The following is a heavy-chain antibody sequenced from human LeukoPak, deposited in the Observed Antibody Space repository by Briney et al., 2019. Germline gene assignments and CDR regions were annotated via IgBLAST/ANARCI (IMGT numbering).Heavy chain of an antibody. CDR2: TRNKPNSNTT. D-gene: IGHD2-2*01. Sequence: PGGSLRLSCAASGFTFSDHYMDWVRQAPGKGLEWVDRTRNKPNSNTTEYAASVKGRFTISRDDSKNSLYLQMNSLKTEDTAVYYCARGGIVVVPAAMDYYYYYGMDVWGKGTTVTVSS. CDR3: ARGGIVVVPAAMDYYYYYGMDV. J-gene: IGHJ6*04. CDR1: GFTFSDHY. V-gene: IGHV3-72*01.